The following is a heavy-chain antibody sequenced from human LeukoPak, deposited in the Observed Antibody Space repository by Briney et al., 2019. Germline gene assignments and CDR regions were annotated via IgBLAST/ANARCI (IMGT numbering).Heavy chain of an antibody. V-gene: IGHV3-23*01. J-gene: IGHJ5*02. CDR2: ISGSGGST. CDR1: GFTFSSYA. D-gene: IGHD2-15*01. CDR3: AKSRSLVGLWDWFDP. Sequence: PGGSLRLSCAASGFTFSSYAMSWVRQAPGKGLEWVSVISGSGGSTYYADSVKGRFTISRDNSKNTLYLQMNSLRAEDTAVYYCAKSRSLVGLWDWFDPSGQGTLVTVSS.